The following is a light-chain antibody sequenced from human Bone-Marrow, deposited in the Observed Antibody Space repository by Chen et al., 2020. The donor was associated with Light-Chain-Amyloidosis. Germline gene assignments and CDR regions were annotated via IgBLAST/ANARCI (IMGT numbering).Light chain of an antibody. J-gene: IGKJ4*01. CDR2: DAS. Sequence: DIQMTQSPSSLSAFVRDRVTITCQASQDISNYLNWYQQKPGKAPKLLIYDASSLVTGVPSRFSGSGSGTDFTFTISSLQPEDFATYYCQHYDSLPLTFGGGTKVEIK. CDR3: QHYDSLPLT. V-gene: IGKV1-33*01. CDR1: QDISNY.